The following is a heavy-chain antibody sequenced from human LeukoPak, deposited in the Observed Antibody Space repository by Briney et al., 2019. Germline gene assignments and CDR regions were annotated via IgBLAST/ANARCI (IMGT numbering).Heavy chain of an antibody. CDR2: ISGSGSRT. D-gene: IGHD2-15*01. Sequence: GGSLRLSCAASGFTFSSYAMSWVRQAPGKGLEWVSVISGSGSRTYYADSVKGRFTISRDNSKNTLYLQMNSLRAEDTAVYYCAKGGVVHAFDIWGQGTMVTVSS. V-gene: IGHV3-23*01. J-gene: IGHJ3*02. CDR1: GFTFSSYA. CDR3: AKGGVVHAFDI.